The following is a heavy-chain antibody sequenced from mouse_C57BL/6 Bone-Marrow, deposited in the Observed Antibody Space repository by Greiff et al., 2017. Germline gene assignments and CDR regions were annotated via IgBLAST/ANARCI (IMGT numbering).Heavy chain of an antibody. CDR3: ARSAGVPTVVAPDY. Sequence: QVQLQQPGAELVKPGASVKLSCKASGYTFTSYWMHWVKQRPGQGLEWIGMIHPNSGSTNYNEKFKSKATLTVDKSSSTAYMQLSSLTSEDSAVYYCARSAGVPTVVAPDYWGQGTTLTVSS. CDR2: IHPNSGST. D-gene: IGHD1-1*01. J-gene: IGHJ2*01. V-gene: IGHV1-64*01. CDR1: GYTFTSYW.